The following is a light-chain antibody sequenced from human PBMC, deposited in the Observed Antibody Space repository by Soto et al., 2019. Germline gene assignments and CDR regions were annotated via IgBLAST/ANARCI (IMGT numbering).Light chain of an antibody. CDR3: CSYTGSSTYV. CDR2: EVT. Sequence: QSALTQPASVSGSPGQSITISCTGTSSDVGGYNYVSWFQQHPGKAPKLMIYEVTYRPSGVSNRFSGSKSGNTASLTISGLQAEYEADYYCCSYTGSSTYVFGTGTKVTVL. V-gene: IGLV2-14*01. CDR1: SSDVGGYNY. J-gene: IGLJ1*01.